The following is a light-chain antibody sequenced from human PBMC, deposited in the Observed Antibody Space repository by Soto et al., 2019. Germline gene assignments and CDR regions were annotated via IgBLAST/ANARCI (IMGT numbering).Light chain of an antibody. J-gene: IGKJ4*01. CDR1: QGIGNF. CDR3: HRYNSVPLT. V-gene: IGKV1-27*01. CDR2: AAS. Sequence: DIEMTQSPSSLSASLGDTVTITCRASQGIGNFLAWYQQKPGDVPKLLIYAASTVQSGGPSRFSGSGSGTDFTLTISSLQPEDVATYFCHRYNSVPLTFGGGTKVDIK.